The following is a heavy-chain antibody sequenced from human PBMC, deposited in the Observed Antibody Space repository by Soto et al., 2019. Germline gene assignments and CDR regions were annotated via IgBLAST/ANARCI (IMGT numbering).Heavy chain of an antibody. J-gene: IGHJ4*02. CDR2: ISAHNGNT. CDR3: ARGRYGDY. Sequence: QVHLVQSGAEVKKPGASVKVSCKGSGYAFTTYGITWVRQAPGQGLEWMGWISAHNGNTNYAQKLQGGVTVTRDTSTSTAYMELRSLRSDGTAVYYCARGRYGDYWGQGALVTVSS. D-gene: IGHD1-1*01. V-gene: IGHV1-18*01. CDR1: GYAFTTYG.